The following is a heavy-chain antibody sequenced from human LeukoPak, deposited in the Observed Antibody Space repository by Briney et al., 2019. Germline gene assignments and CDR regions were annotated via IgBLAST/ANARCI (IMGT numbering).Heavy chain of an antibody. CDR1: GYSFTSYW. D-gene: IGHD2-2*01. V-gene: IGHV5-51*01. J-gene: IGHJ3*02. CDR2: IYPGDPDT. CDR3: ARHRGVVVPAAIDDAFDT. Sequence: GESLKISCKGSGYSFTSYWIGWVRQMPGKGLEWMGIIYPGDPDTRYSPSFQGQVTISADKSISTAYLQWSSLKASDTAMYYWARHRGVVVPAAIDDAFDTWGQGTMVTVSS.